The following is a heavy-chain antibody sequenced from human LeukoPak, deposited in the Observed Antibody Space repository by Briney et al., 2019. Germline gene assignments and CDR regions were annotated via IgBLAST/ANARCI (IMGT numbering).Heavy chain of an antibody. J-gene: IGHJ6*03. CDR1: GYTFTGYY. CDR2: IIPIFSTA. Sequence: SVKVSCKASGYTFTGYYMHWVRQAPGQGLEWMGGIIPIFSTANYAQKFQGRVTITTDESTSTAYMELSSLRSEDTAVYYCARSPDIVVVVAAHGYYYYMDVWGKGTTVTVSS. CDR3: ARSPDIVVVVAAHGYYYYMDV. D-gene: IGHD2-15*01. V-gene: IGHV1-69*05.